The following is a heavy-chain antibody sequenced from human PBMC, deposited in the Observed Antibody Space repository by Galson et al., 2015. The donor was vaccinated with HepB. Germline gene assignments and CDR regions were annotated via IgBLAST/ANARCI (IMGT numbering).Heavy chain of an antibody. D-gene: IGHD3-10*01. Sequence: SANASCKASGYTFTCYSMHWVRQAPGQGLEWMGWINPNSGGTNYAQKFQGWVTMTRDTSISTAYMELSRLRSDDTAVYYCARGATTYYYGSGTFDYWGQGTLVTVSS. J-gene: IGHJ4*02. CDR3: ARGATTYYYGSGTFDY. CDR1: GYTFTCYS. CDR2: INPNSGGT. V-gene: IGHV1-2*04.